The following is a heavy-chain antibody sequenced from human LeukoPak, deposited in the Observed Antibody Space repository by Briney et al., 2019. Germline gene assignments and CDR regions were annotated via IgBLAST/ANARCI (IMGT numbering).Heavy chain of an antibody. CDR3: ARDQEDYDFWSEDAFDI. CDR2: ISAYNGNT. CDR1: GYTFTSYG. D-gene: IGHD3-3*01. J-gene: IGHJ3*02. V-gene: IGHV1-18*01. Sequence: ASVKVSCKASGYTFTSYGISWVRQAPGQGLEWMGWISAYNGNTNYAQKLQGRVTMTTDTSTSTAYMELRSLRSDDTAVYCCARDQEDYDFWSEDAFDIWGQGTMVTVSS.